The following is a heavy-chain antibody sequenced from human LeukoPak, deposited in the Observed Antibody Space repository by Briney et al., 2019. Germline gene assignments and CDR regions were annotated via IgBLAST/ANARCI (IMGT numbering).Heavy chain of an antibody. Sequence: SETLSLTCTVSGGSISSYYWSWIRQPPGKGLEWIGYIYCSGSTNYNPSLKSRVTISVDTSKNQFSLRLSSVTAADTAVYYCARGIAAAGSYYFDYWGQGTLVTVSS. D-gene: IGHD6-13*01. V-gene: IGHV4-59*08. CDR2: IYCSGST. J-gene: IGHJ4*02. CDR3: ARGIAAAGSYYFDY. CDR1: GGSISSYY.